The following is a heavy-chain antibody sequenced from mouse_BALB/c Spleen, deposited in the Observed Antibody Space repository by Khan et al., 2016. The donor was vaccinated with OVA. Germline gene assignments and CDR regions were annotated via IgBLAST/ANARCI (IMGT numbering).Heavy chain of an antibody. V-gene: IGHV3-2*02. Sequence: EVKLEESGPGLVKPSQSLSLTCTVTGYSITSDYAWNWIRQFPGNKLEWMGYISYSGRTSYNPSLKSRISITRDTSKNPFFLQLNSVTTEDTATYYCARSVNITTVVATDFDYWGQGTTLTVSS. CDR3: ARSVNITTVVATDFDY. D-gene: IGHD1-1*01. J-gene: IGHJ2*01. CDR1: GYSITSDYA. CDR2: ISYSGRT.